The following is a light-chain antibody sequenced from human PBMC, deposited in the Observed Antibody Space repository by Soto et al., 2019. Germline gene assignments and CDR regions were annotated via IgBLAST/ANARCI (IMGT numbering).Light chain of an antibody. J-gene: IGKJ3*01. CDR3: QQRSNWPLT. CDR2: DAS. V-gene: IGKV3-11*01. CDR1: QSVSSY. Sequence: EIVLTQSPATLSLSPGERATLSCSASQSVSSYLAWYQQKPGQAPRLLIYDASNKATGIPARFSGSGSGTDFTLTISSLETEDFAVYDCQQRSNWPLTFGPGTKVDIK.